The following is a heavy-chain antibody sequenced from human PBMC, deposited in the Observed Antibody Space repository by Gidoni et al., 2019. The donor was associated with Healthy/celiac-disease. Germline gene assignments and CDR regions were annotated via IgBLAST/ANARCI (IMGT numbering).Heavy chain of an antibody. CDR2: ISRNGGST. J-gene: IGHJ5*02. D-gene: IGHD6-19*01. V-gene: IGHV3-64*01. CDR1: GVPFSSSA. Sequence: EVQLVESGGGLVQPGGSLRLSCAAAGVPFSSSAMHLVRQAPGKGLEYFSAISRNGGSTYYANSVKGRFTISRDNSQNTLYLQMGSLGAEDMAVYYCARDGAVAGTWPNLFDPWGQGTLVTVSS. CDR3: ARDGAVAGTWPNLFDP.